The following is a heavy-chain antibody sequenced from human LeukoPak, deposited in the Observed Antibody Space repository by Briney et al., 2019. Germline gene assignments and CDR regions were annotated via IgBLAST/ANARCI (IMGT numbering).Heavy chain of an antibody. CDR3: AREITPSPYCFDY. J-gene: IGHJ4*02. CDR1: GFTFSSYS. CDR2: ISSSSSTI. V-gene: IGHV3-48*01. Sequence: PGGSLRLSCAASGFTFSSYSMNWVRQAPGKGLEWVSYISSSSSTIYYADSVKGRFTISRDNAKNSLYLQMNSLRAEDTAVYYCAREITPSPYCFDYWGQGTLVTVSS.